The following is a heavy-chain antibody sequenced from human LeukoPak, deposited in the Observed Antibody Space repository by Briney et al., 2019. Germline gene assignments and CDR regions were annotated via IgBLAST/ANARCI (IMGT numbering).Heavy chain of an antibody. J-gene: IGHJ4*02. CDR2: INPNSGGT. Sequence: ASVKVSCKASGYTFTGYYMHWVRQAPGQGLEWMGWINPNSGGTNYAQKFQGRVTMTRGTSISTAYMELSRLRSDDTAVYYCARVLRGYSSGWYGYWGQGTLVTVSS. V-gene: IGHV1-2*02. CDR1: GYTFTGYY. CDR3: ARVLRGYSSGWYGY. D-gene: IGHD6-19*01.